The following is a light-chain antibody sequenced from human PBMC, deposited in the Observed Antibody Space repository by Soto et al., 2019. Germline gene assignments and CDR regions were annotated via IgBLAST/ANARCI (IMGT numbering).Light chain of an antibody. Sequence: QPVLTQPASVSGSPGQSITISCTGTSSDIGNYNYVSWYQQHPGKAPKLLIYEVSNRPSGVSNRFSGSKSGNTASLTISGLQPEDEADYYCSSYTSSSSNVVFGGGTKVTVL. CDR1: SSDIGNYNY. CDR2: EVS. J-gene: IGLJ2*01. V-gene: IGLV2-14*01. CDR3: SSYTSSSSNVV.